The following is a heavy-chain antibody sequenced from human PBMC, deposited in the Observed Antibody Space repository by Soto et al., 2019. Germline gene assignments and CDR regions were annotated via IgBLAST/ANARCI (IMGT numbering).Heavy chain of an antibody. J-gene: IGHJ4*02. CDR1: GGSFSGLS. Sequence: QVQLQQWGAGQLRASETLSLTCAVYGGSFSGLSWNWIRQSPGKKLEWIGEIDYRGNTNYNPSLRSRVILSVDASKNQFSLNVKSVTAADAGNYYCARSRKSGDHALGLEYWSRGTLVTVSS. CDR3: ARSRKSGDHALGLEY. CDR2: IDYRGNT. V-gene: IGHV4-34*01. D-gene: IGHD2-21*02.